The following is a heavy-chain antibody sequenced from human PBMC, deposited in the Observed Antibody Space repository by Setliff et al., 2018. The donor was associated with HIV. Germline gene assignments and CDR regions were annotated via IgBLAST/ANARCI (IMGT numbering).Heavy chain of an antibody. CDR2: IFPNDEK. V-gene: IGHV2-26*01. D-gene: IGHD6-19*01. J-gene: IGHJ4*02. CDR1: GFSLSNTRMG. CDR3: ARAGPSSGYQY. Sequence: SGPTLVNPTETLTLTCTVSGFSLSNTRMGVSWIRQPPGKALEWLAHIFPNDEKSYSASLKSRLTISEDTSKSQVVLTMTNVDPVDTATYFCARAGPSSGYQYWGQGTLVTVSS.